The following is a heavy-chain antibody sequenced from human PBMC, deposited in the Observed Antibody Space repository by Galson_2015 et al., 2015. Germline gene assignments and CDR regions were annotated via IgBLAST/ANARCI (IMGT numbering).Heavy chain of an antibody. CDR3: ARGPGGDGVVVAAANYLDY. D-gene: IGHD2-15*01. V-gene: IGHV1-3*01. CDR2: INAGNANT. CDR1: GYTFTSYA. J-gene: IGHJ4*02. Sequence: SVQVSCKASGYTFTSYAIHWVRQAPGQRLEWMGWINAGNANTKYSQNFQGRVTITRDTSANTAYMELSSLRSKDTAVYYCARGPGGDGVVVAAANYLDYWGQGTLVTVSS.